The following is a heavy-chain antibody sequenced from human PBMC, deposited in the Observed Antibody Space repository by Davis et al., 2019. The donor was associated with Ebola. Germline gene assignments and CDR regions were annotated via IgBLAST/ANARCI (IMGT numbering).Heavy chain of an antibody. CDR2: LIPVLGVE. V-gene: IGHV1-69*04. J-gene: IGHJ6*04. Sequence: SVKVSCKASGGTFTTYTFNWVRQAPGQGLEWMGRLIPVLGVENYAQKFQGRVTMTADKSTSTAYMELSSLRSDDTAVYYCAREEIVVVVAATHNYYYYGMDVWGKGTTVTVSS. CDR3: AREEIVVVVAATHNYYYYGMDV. CDR1: GGTFTTYT. D-gene: IGHD2-15*01.